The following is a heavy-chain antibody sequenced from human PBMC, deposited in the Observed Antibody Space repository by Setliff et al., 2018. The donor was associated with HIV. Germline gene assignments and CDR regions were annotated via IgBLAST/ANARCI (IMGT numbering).Heavy chain of an antibody. CDR3: ARPRVFDSFDV. J-gene: IGHJ3*01. CDR1: EYMILAYK. V-gene: IGHV1-2*06. Sequence: ASVKVSCKATEYMILAYKMNWVRQAPGQGLEWIGRISPNDGAAEYAPKFQGRVIMTLDTSISAAFLEIPRLTSDDAAVYYCARPRVFDSFDVWGQGTMVTVSS. CDR2: ISPNDGAA.